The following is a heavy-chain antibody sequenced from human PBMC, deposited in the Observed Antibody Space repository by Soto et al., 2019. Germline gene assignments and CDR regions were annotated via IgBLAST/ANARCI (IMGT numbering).Heavy chain of an antibody. CDR2: IIPIFGTA. CDR1: GGTFSSYA. D-gene: IGHD3-9*01. Sequence: SVKVSCKASGGTFSSYAISWVRQAPGQRLEWMGGIIPIFGTANYAQKFQGRVTITADESTSTAYMELSSLRSEDTAVYYGSRDFNYDIFTGSGWFDPWGQGTLVTVSS. V-gene: IGHV1-69*13. CDR3: SRDFNYDIFTGSGWFDP. J-gene: IGHJ5*02.